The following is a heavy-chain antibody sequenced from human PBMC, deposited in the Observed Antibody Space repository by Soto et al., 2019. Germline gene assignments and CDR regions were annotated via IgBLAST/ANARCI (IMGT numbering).Heavy chain of an antibody. V-gene: IGHV1-69*04. CDR1: GYTFTSYD. CDR3: ARDQVADYDTYYYYHMDV. CDR2: IIPILGIA. D-gene: IGHD3-16*01. Sequence: GASVKVSCKASGYTFTSYDISWVRQAPGQGLEWMGMIIPILGIANYAQKFQGRVTITADKSTSTAYMELSSLRSEDTAVYYCARDQVADYDTYYYYHMDVWGKGTTVTVSS. J-gene: IGHJ6*03.